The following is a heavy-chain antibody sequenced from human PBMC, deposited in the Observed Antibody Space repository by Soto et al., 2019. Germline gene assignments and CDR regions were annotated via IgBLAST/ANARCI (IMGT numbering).Heavy chain of an antibody. J-gene: IGHJ6*02. D-gene: IGHD4-4*01. V-gene: IGHV4-59*01. CDR3: ARGSAVPTLRXXXX. CDR2: IYYSGST. CDR1: GGTISTYY. Sequence: QVRLQESGPGLVKPSETLSLTCTVSGGTISTYYWNWIRQPPGKGLEWIGYIYYSGSTNYNPSLRGRAILSVXTSKSWFSXXLDSLTAAXXXXXXCARGSAVPTLRXXXXWGQXTT.